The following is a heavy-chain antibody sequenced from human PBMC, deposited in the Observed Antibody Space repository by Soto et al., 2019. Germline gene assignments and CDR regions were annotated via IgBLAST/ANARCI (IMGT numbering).Heavy chain of an antibody. Sequence: QVQLVQSGAEVQKPGSSVKVSCKASGGTFSSYTISWVRQAPGQGLEWVGRIIPILGIANYAQKFQGRVTITADKSTSTAYMELSSLRSEDTAVYYCASSVVVVVAAIDYYYYMDVWGKGTTVTVSS. CDR2: IIPILGIA. CDR1: GGTFSSYT. V-gene: IGHV1-69*02. CDR3: ASSVVVVVAAIDYYYYMDV. D-gene: IGHD2-15*01. J-gene: IGHJ6*03.